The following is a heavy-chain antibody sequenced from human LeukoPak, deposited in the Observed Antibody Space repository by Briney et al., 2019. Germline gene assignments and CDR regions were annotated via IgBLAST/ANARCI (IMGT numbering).Heavy chain of an antibody. J-gene: IGHJ5*02. CDR2: IYYSGNT. CDR3: ARLRIAAVGPGNNWFDP. V-gene: IGHV4-31*03. Sequence: SQTLSLTCTVSGGSISSGYYWTWIRQHPGKGLEWIGYIYYSGNTYYNPSLKSRITISVDTSKSQFSLKLNSVTVADTAVYYCARLRIAAVGPGNNWFDPWGQGTLVTVSS. D-gene: IGHD6-13*01. CDR1: GGSISSGYY.